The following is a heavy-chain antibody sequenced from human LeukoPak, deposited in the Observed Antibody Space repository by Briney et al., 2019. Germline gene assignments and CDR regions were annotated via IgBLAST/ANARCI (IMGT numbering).Heavy chain of an antibody. J-gene: IGHJ4*02. CDR2: ISGSGDST. V-gene: IGHV3-23*01. CDR3: AKWSGFGDD. D-gene: IGHD3-10*01. Sequence: HPGGSLRLSCAASGFTFSSNSMTWVRQTPGKGLEWVSGISGSGDSTYYADSVKGRFTISRNNSRNTLYLQMSSLRAEDTAVYYCAKWSGFGDDWGQGTLITVSS. CDR1: GFTFSSNS.